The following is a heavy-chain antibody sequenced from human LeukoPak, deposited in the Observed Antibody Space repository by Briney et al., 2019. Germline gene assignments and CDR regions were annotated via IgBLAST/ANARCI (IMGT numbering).Heavy chain of an antibody. D-gene: IGHD3-3*01. CDR2: ISAGGGDT. J-gene: IGHJ6*02. V-gene: IGHV3-23*01. Sequence: GGSLTLSCAASGFTFSSTAMRWVRQAPGKGLGWGTVISAGGGDTYYADFVKGRFSISRDNSKNTLYLQMNSLGAEDTAVYYCARKITIFSYFYGMDVWGQGTTVTVSS. CDR1: GFTFSSTA. CDR3: ARKITIFSYFYGMDV.